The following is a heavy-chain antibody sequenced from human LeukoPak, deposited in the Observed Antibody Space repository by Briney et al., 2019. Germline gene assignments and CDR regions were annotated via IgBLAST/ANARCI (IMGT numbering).Heavy chain of an antibody. CDR1: AGSMSNYY. V-gene: IGHV4-59*01. CDR2: IYSSGST. CDR3: ARLSSGRPHEYFHH. J-gene: IGHJ1*01. D-gene: IGHD3-22*01. Sequence: SETLSLTCTVSAGSMSNYYWSWVRQPPGKGLEWIAYIYSSGSTNYNPSLKSRATISLDTSKNQFSLKLTSVTAADKAVYYCARLSSGRPHEYFHHWGQGTLVTVSS.